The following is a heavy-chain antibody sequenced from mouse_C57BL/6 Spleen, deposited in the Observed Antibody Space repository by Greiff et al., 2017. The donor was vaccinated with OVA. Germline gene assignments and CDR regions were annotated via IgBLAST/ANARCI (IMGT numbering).Heavy chain of an antibody. CDR2: IHPNSGST. J-gene: IGHJ2*01. D-gene: IGHD2-4*01. CDR3: ARSDYDYDDYFDY. CDR1: GYTFTSYW. V-gene: IGHV1-64*01. Sequence: VQLQQSGAELVKPGASVKLSCKASGYTFTSYWMHWVKQRPGQGLEWIGMIHPNSGSTNYNEKFKSKATLTVDKSSSTAYMQLSSLTSEDSAVYYCARSDYDYDDYFDYWGQGTTLTVSS.